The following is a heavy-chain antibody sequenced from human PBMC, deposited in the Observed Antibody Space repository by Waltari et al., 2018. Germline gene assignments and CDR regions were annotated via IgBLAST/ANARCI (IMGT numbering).Heavy chain of an antibody. J-gene: IGHJ5*02. CDR3: AKGPAPDYGDYGDWFDP. CDR2: ISGSGGST. CDR1: GFTFSRDA. V-gene: IGHV3-23*01. Sequence: EVQLLESGGGLVQPGGSLRLSCAASGFTFSRDAMSWVRQAPGRGLEWVSAISGSGGSTYYADSVKGRFTISRDNSKNTLYLQMNSLRAEDTAVYYCAKGPAPDYGDYGDWFDPWGQGTLVTVSS. D-gene: IGHD4-17*01.